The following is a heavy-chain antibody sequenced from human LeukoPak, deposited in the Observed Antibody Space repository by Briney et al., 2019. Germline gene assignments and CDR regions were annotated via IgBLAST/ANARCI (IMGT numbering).Heavy chain of an antibody. CDR1: GGSISNLNYY. J-gene: IGHJ5*02. CDR3: ARVTRGYCSGGSCFTFDP. CDR2: IYASGST. Sequence: SQTLSLTCTVSGGSISNLNYYWSWIRQPAGKGLEWIGRIYASGSTNYNPSLKSRVTISVDTSKNQFSLKLSSVTAADTAVYYCARVTRGYCSGGSCFTFDPWGQGTLVTVSS. V-gene: IGHV4-61*02. D-gene: IGHD2-15*01.